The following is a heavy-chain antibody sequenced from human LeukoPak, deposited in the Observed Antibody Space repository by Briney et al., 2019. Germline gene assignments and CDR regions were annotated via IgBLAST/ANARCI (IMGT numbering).Heavy chain of an antibody. V-gene: IGHV3-33*01. D-gene: IGHD1-26*01. CDR3: AGDLATSLYYFDY. Sequence: PGGSLRLSCAASGFTFSSYGMHWVRQAPGKGLEWVAVIWYDGSNKYYADSVKGRFTISRDNSKNTLYLQMNSLRAEDTAVYYCAGDLATSLYYFDYWGQGTLVTVSS. J-gene: IGHJ4*02. CDR1: GFTFSSYG. CDR2: IWYDGSNK.